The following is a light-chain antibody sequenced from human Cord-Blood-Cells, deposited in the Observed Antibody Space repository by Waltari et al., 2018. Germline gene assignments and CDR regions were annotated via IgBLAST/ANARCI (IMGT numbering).Light chain of an antibody. CDR1: SSDVGSYNL. CDR2: EGS. V-gene: IGLV2-23*03. CDR3: CSYAGSSTFVNWV. J-gene: IGLJ3*02. Sequence: QSALTQPASVSGSPGQSITISCTGTSSDVGSYNLVSWSQQHPGKAPELMIYEGSKRPSGVSNRFSGSKSGNTASLTISGLQAEDEADYYCCSYAGSSTFVNWVFGGGTKLTVL.